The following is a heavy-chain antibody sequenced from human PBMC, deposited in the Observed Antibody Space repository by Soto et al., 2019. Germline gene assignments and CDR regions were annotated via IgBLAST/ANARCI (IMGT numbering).Heavy chain of an antibody. CDR2: FDPEDGET. D-gene: IGHD6-19*01. CDR3: ARPATYSSGWYSKAGYFDL. Sequence: ASVKVSCKASGGTFSSYAISWARQAPGKGLEWMGGFDPEDGETIYAQKFQGRVTMTEDTSTDTAYMELSSLRSEDTAVYYCARPATYSSGWYSKAGYFDLWGRGTLVTVSS. CDR1: GGTFSSYA. J-gene: IGHJ2*01. V-gene: IGHV1-24*01.